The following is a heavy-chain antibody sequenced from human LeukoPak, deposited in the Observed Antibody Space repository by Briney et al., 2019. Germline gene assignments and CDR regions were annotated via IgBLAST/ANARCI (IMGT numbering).Heavy chain of an antibody. CDR2: IKQDGSEK. J-gene: IGHJ4*02. Sequence: VGSLRLSCAASGFTFSSYWMSWVRQAPGKGLEWVANIKQDGSEKYYVDSVKGRFTISRDNAKNSLYPQMNSLRAEDTAVYYCARDKIVGATYFDYWGQGTLVTVSS. CDR1: GFTFSSYW. V-gene: IGHV3-7*01. CDR3: ARDKIVGATYFDY. D-gene: IGHD1-26*01.